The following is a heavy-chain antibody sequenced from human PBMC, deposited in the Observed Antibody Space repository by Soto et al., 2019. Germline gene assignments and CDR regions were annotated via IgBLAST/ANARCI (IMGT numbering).Heavy chain of an antibody. D-gene: IGHD2-2*01. J-gene: IGHJ6*02. CDR1: GGSISSYY. V-gene: IGHV4-59*01. Sequence: PSETLSLTCTVSGGSISSYYWSWIRHPPGKALEWIGYIYYSGSTSYNPSLKSRVTISVDTCKNQFSLKLSSVTAADTAVYYCARGVVVPARKSNPYYYYGMDVWGQGTTVTVSS. CDR2: IYYSGST. CDR3: ARGVVVPARKSNPYYYYGMDV.